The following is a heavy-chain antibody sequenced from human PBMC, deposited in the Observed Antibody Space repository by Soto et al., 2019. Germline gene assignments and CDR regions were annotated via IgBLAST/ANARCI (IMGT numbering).Heavy chain of an antibody. CDR3: AKVSATGRYYYYYMDV. J-gene: IGHJ6*03. D-gene: IGHD2-15*01. Sequence: EVQLLESGGGLVQPGGSLRLSCAASGFTFSSYAMSWVRQAPGKGLEWVSAISGSGGSTYYADSVKGRFTISRDNSKNTLYLQMNSLRAEDTAVYYCAKVSATGRYYYYYMDVWGKGTTVTVS. V-gene: IGHV3-23*01. CDR2: ISGSGGST. CDR1: GFTFSSYA.